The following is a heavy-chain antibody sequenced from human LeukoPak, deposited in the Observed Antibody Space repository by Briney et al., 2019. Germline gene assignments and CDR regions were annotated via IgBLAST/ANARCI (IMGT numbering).Heavy chain of an antibody. CDR2: ISASGGTT. V-gene: IGHV3-23*01. CDR3: ASPGYDILTPLDT. CDR1: GFTFSSYA. Sequence: GGSLRLSCAASGFTFSSYAMTWVRQAQGKGLEWVSGISASGGTTSYADSVKGRFTISRDNSKNTLYLQMNSLRAEDTAVYYCASPGYDILTPLDTWGQGTLVSVS. J-gene: IGHJ5*02. D-gene: IGHD3-9*01.